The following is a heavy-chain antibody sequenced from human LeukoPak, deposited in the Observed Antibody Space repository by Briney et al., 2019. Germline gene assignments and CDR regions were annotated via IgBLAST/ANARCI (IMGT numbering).Heavy chain of an antibody. CDR3: AKDPSFSIVGATWARFDY. J-gene: IGHJ4*02. D-gene: IGHD1-26*01. CDR1: GFTFSTYA. CDR2: ISGSGGST. Sequence: GGSLRLSCAASGFTFSTYAMSWVRQAPGKGLEWVSGISGSGGSTYYADSVKGRFTIYRDNSKNTLYLQMNSLRAEDTAVYYCAKDPSFSIVGATWARFDYWGQGTLVTVSS. V-gene: IGHV3-23*01.